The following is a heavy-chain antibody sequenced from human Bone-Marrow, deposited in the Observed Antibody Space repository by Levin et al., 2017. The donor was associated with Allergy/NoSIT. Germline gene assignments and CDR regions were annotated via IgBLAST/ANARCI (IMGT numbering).Heavy chain of an antibody. V-gene: IGHV1-69*01. D-gene: IGHD3-10*01. CDR1: GGTFSSYA. Sequence: KISCKASGGTFSSYAISWVRQAPGQGLEWMGGIILIFGTANYAQKFQGRVTITADESTSTAYMELSSLRSEDTAVYYCASERGAKRITMVQGVPNWFDPWGQGTLVTVSS. J-gene: IGHJ5*02. CDR3: ASERGAKRITMVQGVPNWFDP. CDR2: IILIFGTA.